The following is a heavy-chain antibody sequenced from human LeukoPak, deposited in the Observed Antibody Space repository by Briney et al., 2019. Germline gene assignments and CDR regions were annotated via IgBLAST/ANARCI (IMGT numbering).Heavy chain of an antibody. D-gene: IGHD6-19*01. V-gene: IGHV4-59*08. J-gene: IGHJ4*02. CDR3: ARWYSSGWAFDY. Sequence: SETLSLTCTVSGVTISSYYWNRIRQPPGKGLEWIGYIHSSGSTKYNPSLKSRVTISVDTSKNQFSLKLSSVTAADRAVYYCARWYSSGWAFDYWGQGTLVTVSS. CDR2: IHSSGST. CDR1: GVTISSYY.